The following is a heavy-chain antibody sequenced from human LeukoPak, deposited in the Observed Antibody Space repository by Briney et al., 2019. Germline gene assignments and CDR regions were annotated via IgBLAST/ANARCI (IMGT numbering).Heavy chain of an antibody. V-gene: IGHV4-30-4*01. CDR3: ARDRSTVDYYGLDV. CDR2: IYYNGIT. J-gene: IGHJ6*02. CDR1: GGSISSGHFY. D-gene: IGHD4-23*01. Sequence: SETLSLTCTVSGGSISSGHFYWSWIRQPLEKGLEYIGYIYYNGITFYNPSLRSRITISIDTSKNQFSLKLNSVTAADTAVYYCARDRSTVDYYGLDVWGQGTTVIVSS.